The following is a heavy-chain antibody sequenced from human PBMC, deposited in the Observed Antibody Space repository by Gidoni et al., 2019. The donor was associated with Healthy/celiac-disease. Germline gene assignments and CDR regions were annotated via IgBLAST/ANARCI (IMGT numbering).Heavy chain of an antibody. D-gene: IGHD1-26*01. Sequence: QAPGKGREWISYISSSSTYTNYADSVRGRFTISRDNAKNSLYLQMNSLRAEDTAVYYCARGVIVGATKGDLDAFDIWGQGTMVTVSS. J-gene: IGHJ3*02. V-gene: IGHV3-11*06. CDR2: ISSSSTYT. CDR3: ARGVIVGATKGDLDAFDI.